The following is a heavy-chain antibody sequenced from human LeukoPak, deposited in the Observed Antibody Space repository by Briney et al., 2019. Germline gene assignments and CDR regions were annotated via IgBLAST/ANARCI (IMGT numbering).Heavy chain of an antibody. Sequence: ASVTVSCTASGGTFSSYAISWVRQAPGQGLEWMGGIIPIFGTANYAQKFQGRVTITADESTSTAYMELSSLRSEDTAVYYCARGITMVRGVIMNYYYYGMDVWGQGTTVTVSS. CDR2: IIPIFGTA. CDR1: GGTFSSYA. J-gene: IGHJ6*02. V-gene: IGHV1-69*13. CDR3: ARGITMVRGVIMNYYYYGMDV. D-gene: IGHD3-10*01.